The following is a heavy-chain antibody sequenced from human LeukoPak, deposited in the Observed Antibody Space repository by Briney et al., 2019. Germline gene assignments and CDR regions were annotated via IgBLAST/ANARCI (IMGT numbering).Heavy chain of an antibody. Sequence: SETLSLTCNVSGVPVSTTTSCWAWIRQPPGKGLEWIGNVYYSESTHYSPSLKSRVTISLDTSKNQFSLRLTSVTAADTAVYYCARHGLYQDYGYWGQGTLVTVSS. V-gene: IGHV4-39*01. CDR3: ARHGLYQDYGY. J-gene: IGHJ4*02. CDR1: GVPVSTTTSC. D-gene: IGHD3-16*01. CDR2: VYYSEST.